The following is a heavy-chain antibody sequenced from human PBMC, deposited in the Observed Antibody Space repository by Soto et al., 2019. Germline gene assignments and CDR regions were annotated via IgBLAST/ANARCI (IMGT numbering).Heavy chain of an antibody. CDR2: LIPIFGTA. D-gene: IGHD4-17*01. Sequence: QVQLVQSGAEVKKPGSSVKVSCKASGVTFSSYAISWVRQAPGQGLEWMGGLIPIFGTADYAQKFQGRVTITADESTNTAYMELSSLRSEDTAVYYCASPPYGDYGVSYYYYGMDVWGQGTKVTVSS. V-gene: IGHV1-69*12. CDR1: GVTFSSYA. CDR3: ASPPYGDYGVSYYYYGMDV. J-gene: IGHJ6*02.